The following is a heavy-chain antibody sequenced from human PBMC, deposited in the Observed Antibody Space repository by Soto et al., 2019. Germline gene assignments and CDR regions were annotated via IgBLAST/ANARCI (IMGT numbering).Heavy chain of an antibody. CDR2: ISAYNGNT. V-gene: IGHV1-18*01. CDR3: ARALSGSNWFDP. Sequence: GASVKASCKDSGYTFTSYGIRWVRQAPGQGLEWMGWISAYNGNTNYAQKLQGRVTMTTDTSTSTAYMELRSLRSDDTAVYYCARALSGSNWFDPWGQGTLVTVPS. CDR1: GYTFTSYG. J-gene: IGHJ5*02. D-gene: IGHD1-26*01.